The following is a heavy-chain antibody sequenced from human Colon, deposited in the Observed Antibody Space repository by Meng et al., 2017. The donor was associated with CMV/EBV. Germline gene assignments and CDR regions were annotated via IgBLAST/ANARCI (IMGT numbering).Heavy chain of an antibody. CDR3: AKDRSESYSAYGYFDL. Sequence: SGFTFSAYAMTWVRHAPGKGLEWVSLIYGGGGSAFYTDSVRGRFTISRDNSKSTVYLQLTSLTVEDTAIYYCAKDRSESYSAYGYFDLWGRGTLVTSPQ. V-gene: IGHV3-23*03. CDR1: GFTFSAYA. J-gene: IGHJ2*01. CDR2: IYGGGGSA. D-gene: IGHD1-26*01.